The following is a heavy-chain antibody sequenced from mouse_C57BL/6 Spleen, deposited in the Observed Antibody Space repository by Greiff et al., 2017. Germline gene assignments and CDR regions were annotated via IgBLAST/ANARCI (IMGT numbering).Heavy chain of an antibody. CDR2: IYPSDSET. Sequence: QVQLQQPGAELVRPGSSVKLSCKASGYTFTSYWMDWVKQRPGQGLEWIGNIYPSDSETHYNQKFKDKATLTVDKSSSTAYMQLSSLTSEDSAVYYCARFTTGVARYFDVWGTGTTVTVSS. V-gene: IGHV1-61*01. CDR1: GYTFTSYW. D-gene: IGHD1-1*01. J-gene: IGHJ1*03. CDR3: ARFTTGVARYFDV.